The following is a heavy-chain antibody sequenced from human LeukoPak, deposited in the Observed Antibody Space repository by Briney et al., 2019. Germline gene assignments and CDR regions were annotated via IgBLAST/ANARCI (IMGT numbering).Heavy chain of an antibody. V-gene: IGHV3-20*04. CDR1: GFTFDDYA. CDR3: ARDGDTHGGDY. J-gene: IGHJ4*02. Sequence: GGSLRLSCAASGFTFDDYAMHWVRQAPGKGLEWVSGINWNGGSTGYADSVKGRLTISRDNAKNSLYLQMNSLRAEDTALYYCARDGDTHGGDYWGQGTLVTVSS. CDR2: INWNGGST. D-gene: IGHD3-16*01.